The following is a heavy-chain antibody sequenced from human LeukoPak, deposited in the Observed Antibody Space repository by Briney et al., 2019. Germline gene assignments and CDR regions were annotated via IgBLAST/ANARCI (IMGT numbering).Heavy chain of an antibody. CDR1: GGSISSVMW. D-gene: IGHD2-2*01. J-gene: IGHJ4*02. CDR3: ASGEPLAYCSTTSCPYYFDL. V-gene: IGHV4-4*02. CDR2: IYHSGST. Sequence: SETLSLTCAVSGGSISSVMWWSWVRQPPGKGLEWIGEIYHSGSTIYNPSLKSRVTISVDKAENQFSLRLTSVTAADTAVYYCASGEPLAYCSTTSCPYYFDLWGQGTLVAVSA.